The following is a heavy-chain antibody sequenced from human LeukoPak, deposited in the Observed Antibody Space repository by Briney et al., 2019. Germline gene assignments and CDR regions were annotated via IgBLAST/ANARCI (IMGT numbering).Heavy chain of an antibody. CDR3: ARRRIVATIDY. J-gene: IGHJ4*02. Sequence: SETLSLTCTVSGGSISSSNYYWGWLRQPPGKGLEWIGCIYYSGSTYYNPSLKTRVTKTVHTSKNPFSLKLSSVTAADSAVYYCARRRIVATIDYWGQGTLVTVSS. CDR2: IYYSGST. CDR1: GGSISSSNYY. D-gene: IGHD5-12*01. V-gene: IGHV4-39*01.